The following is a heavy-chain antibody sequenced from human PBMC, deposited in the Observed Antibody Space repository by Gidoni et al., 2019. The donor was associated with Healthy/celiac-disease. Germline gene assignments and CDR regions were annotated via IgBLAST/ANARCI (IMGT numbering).Heavy chain of an antibody. Sequence: EVQLVESGGGLVKPGGSLRLSCAASGFTFSSYSMNWVRQAPGKGLEWVSSISSSSSYIYHADSVKGRFTISRENAKNSLYLQMNSLRAEDTAVYYCARDNDPQNPYFDYWGQGTLVTVSS. CDR1: GFTFSSYS. J-gene: IGHJ4*02. V-gene: IGHV3-21*01. CDR3: ARDNDPQNPYFDY. CDR2: ISSSSSYI. D-gene: IGHD2-8*01.